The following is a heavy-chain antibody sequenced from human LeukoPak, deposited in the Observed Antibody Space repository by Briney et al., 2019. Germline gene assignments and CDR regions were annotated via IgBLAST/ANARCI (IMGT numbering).Heavy chain of an antibody. Sequence: PSETLSLTCTVSGGSISSYYWSWIRQPPGKGLEWIGYIYYSGSTNYNPSLKSRVTISVDTSKNQFSLKLSSVTAADTAVYYCARDTTLMVRGQGGFDYWGQGTLVTVSS. J-gene: IGHJ4*02. V-gene: IGHV4-59*01. CDR2: IYYSGST. D-gene: IGHD3-10*01. CDR1: GGSISSYY. CDR3: ARDTTLMVRGQGGFDY.